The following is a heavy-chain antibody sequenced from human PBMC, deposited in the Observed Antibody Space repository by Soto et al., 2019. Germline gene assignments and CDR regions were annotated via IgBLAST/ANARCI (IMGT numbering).Heavy chain of an antibody. CDR2: IYYSGST. CDR3: APQEVGGSYVYTFDP. V-gene: IGHV4-39*01. CDR1: GGSITSSSYY. J-gene: IGHJ5*02. Sequence: QLHLRESGPGLVKPSETLSLTCTVSGGSITSSSYYWGWIRQPPGKGLEWIGSIYYSGSTYYNPSPKSRVTISVDTSKNQFSLKRSSVTAADTAVYYCAPQEVGGSYVYTFDPWGQGTLVTVSS. D-gene: IGHD1-26*01.